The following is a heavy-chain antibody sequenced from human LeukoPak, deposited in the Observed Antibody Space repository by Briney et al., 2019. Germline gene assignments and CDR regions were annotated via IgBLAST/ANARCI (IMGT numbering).Heavy chain of an antibody. CDR1: GYTFTSYY. V-gene: IGHV1-46*01. Sequence: ASVKVSCTASGYTFTSYYMHWVRQAPGQGLEWMGIINPSGGSTSYAQKFQGRVTMTRDTSTSTVYMELSSLRSEDTAVYYCARDSGVVLVDYWGQGTLVTVSS. CDR2: INPSGGST. J-gene: IGHJ4*02. D-gene: IGHD3-22*01. CDR3: ARDSGVVLVDY.